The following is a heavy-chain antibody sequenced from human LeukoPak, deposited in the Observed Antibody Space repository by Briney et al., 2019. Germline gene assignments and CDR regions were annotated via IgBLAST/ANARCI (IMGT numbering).Heavy chain of an antibody. CDR2: ISGSGGST. J-gene: IGHJ4*02. D-gene: IGHD5-12*01. V-gene: IGHV3-23*01. CDR1: GFTFSSYA. CDR3: AKVNSGYDGPPDY. Sequence: GGSLRPSCAASGFTFSSYAMSWVRQAPGKGLEWVSAISGSGGSTYYADSVKGRFTISRDNSKNTLYLQMNSLRAEDTAVYYCAKVNSGYDGPPDYWGQGTLVTVSS.